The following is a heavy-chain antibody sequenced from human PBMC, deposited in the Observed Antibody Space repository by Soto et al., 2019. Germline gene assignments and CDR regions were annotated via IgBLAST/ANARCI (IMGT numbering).Heavy chain of an antibody. Sequence: LRLSCAAYGFTFSSYWMSWVRQAPGKGLEWVANIKQDGSEKYYVDSVKGRFTISRDNAKNSLYLQMNSLRAEDTAVYYCARGRYSSSYTYFDYWGQGTLVTVSS. CDR3: ARGRYSSSYTYFDY. J-gene: IGHJ4*02. D-gene: IGHD6-13*01. V-gene: IGHV3-7*03. CDR2: IKQDGSEK. CDR1: GFTFSSYW.